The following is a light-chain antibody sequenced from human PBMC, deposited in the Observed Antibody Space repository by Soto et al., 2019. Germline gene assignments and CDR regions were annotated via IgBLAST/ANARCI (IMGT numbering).Light chain of an antibody. CDR1: SSNIGAGYD. V-gene: IGLV1-40*01. CDR3: QSYDSSRSYV. CDR2: GNS. J-gene: IGLJ1*01. Sequence: QSVLTQPPSVSGAPGQRVTISCTGSSSNIGAGYDVHWYQQLPGTAPKLLIYGNSNRPSGVPDRFSGSKSGTSASLAITGLKDEDEADYNCQSYDSSRSYVFGTGTKVTVL.